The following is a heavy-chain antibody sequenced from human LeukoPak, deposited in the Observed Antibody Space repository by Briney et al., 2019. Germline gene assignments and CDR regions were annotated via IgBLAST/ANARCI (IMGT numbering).Heavy chain of an antibody. CDR1: GYTFTSYA. Sequence: ASVKVSCKASGYTFTSYAIHWVRQAPGQRLEWMGWINTVNGNTEYSQDFQGRVTITRDTPAITAYMELSSLRSEDMAVYYCAREGPTYSSSWYVGLLGFDYWGQGTQVTVSS. CDR3: AREGPTYSSSWYVGLLGFDY. V-gene: IGHV1-3*03. D-gene: IGHD6-13*01. J-gene: IGHJ4*02. CDR2: INTVNGNT.